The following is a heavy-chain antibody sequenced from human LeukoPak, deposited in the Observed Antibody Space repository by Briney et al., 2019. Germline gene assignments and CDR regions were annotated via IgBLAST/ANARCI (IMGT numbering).Heavy chain of an antibody. CDR1: GYSISSGYY. CDR2: IYHSGST. J-gene: IGHJ6*04. Sequence: SETLSLTCTVSGYSISSGYYWGWIRQPPGKGLEWIGSIYHSGSTYYNPSLKSRVTILVDTSKNQFSLKLSSVTAADTAVYYCAREDYDFWSGYPKASLNWGKGTTVTVSS. D-gene: IGHD3-3*01. CDR3: AREDYDFWSGYPKASLN. V-gene: IGHV4-38-2*02.